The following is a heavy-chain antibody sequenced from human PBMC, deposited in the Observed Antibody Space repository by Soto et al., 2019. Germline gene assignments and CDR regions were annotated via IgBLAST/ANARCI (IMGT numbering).Heavy chain of an antibody. CDR3: AKDSALRH. CDR2: ISYDGSNK. Sequence: PGGSLRLSCAASGFTFSSYGMHWVRQAPGKGLEWVAVISYDGSNKYYADPVKGRFTISRDNSKNTLYLQMNSLRAEDTAVYYCAKDSALRHWGQGTLVTVSS. J-gene: IGHJ4*02. V-gene: IGHV3-30*18. CDR1: GFTFSSYG.